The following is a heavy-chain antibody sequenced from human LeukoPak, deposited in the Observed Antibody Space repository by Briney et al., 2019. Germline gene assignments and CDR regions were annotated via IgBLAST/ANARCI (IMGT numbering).Heavy chain of an antibody. J-gene: IGHJ5*02. V-gene: IGHV4-59*13. CDR2: MYYGGSP. Sequence: PSETLSLTCTVSGGSISSFYWSWIRQPPGKGLGWIGYMYYGGSPNYNPSLKSRVITSLDTSKNQFSLKLNSVTTADTAVYYCVTGRYSYGWYDHWGQGILVTVYS. D-gene: IGHD1-26*01. CDR3: VTGRYSYGWYDH. CDR1: GGSISSFY.